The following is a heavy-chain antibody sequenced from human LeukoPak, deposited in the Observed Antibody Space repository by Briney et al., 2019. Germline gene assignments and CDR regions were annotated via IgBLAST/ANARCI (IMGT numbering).Heavy chain of an antibody. CDR3: ARDRNPSSYYYDSSGSNDAFDI. CDR2: IYYSGST. CDR1: GGSISSYY. Sequence: SETLSLTCTVSGGSISSYYWSWIRQPPGKGLEWIGHIYYSGSTNYNPSLKSRVTISVDTSKNQFSLKLSSVTAADTAVYYCARDRNPSSYYYDSSGSNDAFDIWGQGTMVTVSS. V-gene: IGHV4-59*01. J-gene: IGHJ3*02. D-gene: IGHD3-22*01.